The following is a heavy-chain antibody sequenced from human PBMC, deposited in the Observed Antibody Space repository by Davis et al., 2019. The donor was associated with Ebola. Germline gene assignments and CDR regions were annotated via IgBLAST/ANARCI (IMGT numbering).Heavy chain of an antibody. CDR1: GFTFSSYS. CDR2: ISSSSSYI. V-gene: IGHV3-21*01. CDR3: ARQTAFDY. Sequence: GESLKISCAASGFTFSSYSMNWVRQAPGKGLEWVSSISSSSSYIYYADSVKGRFTISRDNAKNSLYLQMNSLRAEDTAVYYCARQTAFDYWGQGTLVTVSS. J-gene: IGHJ4*02. D-gene: IGHD2-21*02.